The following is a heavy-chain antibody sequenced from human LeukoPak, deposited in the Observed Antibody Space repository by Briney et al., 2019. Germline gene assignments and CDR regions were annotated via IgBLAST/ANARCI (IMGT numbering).Heavy chain of an antibody. CDR1: GGSISSYH. CDR2: IYSSGST. J-gene: IGHJ3*02. V-gene: IGHV4-59*01. Sequence: SETLSLTCTVSGGSISSYHWSWIRQPPGKGLQWIGFIYSSGSTNYNPFLKSRVTISLDTSKNQFSLRVSSVTSADTAVYYCARGNSGYDYAFDIWGQGTMVTVSS. CDR3: ARGNSGYDYAFDI. D-gene: IGHD5-12*01.